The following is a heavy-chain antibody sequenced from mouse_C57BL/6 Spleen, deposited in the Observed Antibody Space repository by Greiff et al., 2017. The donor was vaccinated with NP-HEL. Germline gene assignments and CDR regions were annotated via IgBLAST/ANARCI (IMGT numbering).Heavy chain of an antibody. CDR2: IYPGDGDT. J-gene: IGHJ4*01. Sequence: VQLQQSGPELVKPGASVKISCKASGYAFSSSWMNWVKQRPGKGLEWIGRIYPGDGDTNYNGKFKGKATLTADKSSSTAYMQLSSLTSEDSAVYFCESSDARDYWGQGTSVNVYS. CDR1: GYAFSSSW. V-gene: IGHV1-82*01. CDR3: ESSDARDY.